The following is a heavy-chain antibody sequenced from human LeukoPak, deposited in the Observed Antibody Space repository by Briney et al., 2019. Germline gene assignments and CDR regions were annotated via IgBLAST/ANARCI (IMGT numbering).Heavy chain of an antibody. J-gene: IGHJ4*02. D-gene: IGHD3-3*01. V-gene: IGHV3-23*01. Sequence: GGSLRLSCAASGFTFSSYAMSWVRQTPGKGLEWVSAISGSGGSTYYADSVKGRFTISRDNSKNTVYLQINSLRAEDTAVYYCARSNYDFWSGYRNYFDYWGQGTLVTVSP. CDR2: ISGSGGST. CDR1: GFTFSSYA. CDR3: ARSNYDFWSGYRNYFDY.